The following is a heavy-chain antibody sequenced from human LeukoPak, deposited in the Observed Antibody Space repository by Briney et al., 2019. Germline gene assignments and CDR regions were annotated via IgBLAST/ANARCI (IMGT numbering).Heavy chain of an antibody. Sequence: PGGSLRLSCTASGFTLSTSWMSWVRQAPGRGLEWVASIKQDGSQKYYVDSVKGRFTISRDNVQNPLYLQMNSLRAEDTAVYYCARVIRGINNNFDYWGQGTLVTVSS. CDR1: GFTLSTSW. CDR3: ARVIRGINNNFDY. V-gene: IGHV3-7*01. J-gene: IGHJ4*02. D-gene: IGHD3-10*01. CDR2: IKQDGSQK.